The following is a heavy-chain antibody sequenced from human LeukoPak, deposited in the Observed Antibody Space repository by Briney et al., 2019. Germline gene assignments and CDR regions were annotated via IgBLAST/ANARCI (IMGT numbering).Heavy chain of an antibody. D-gene: IGHD3-22*01. CDR2: ISSTSTYI. CDR3: ASSRYYYDTSTYYYIHYFDY. CDR1: GFIFNNNT. J-gene: IGHJ4*02. Sequence: GGSLRLSCAASGFIFNNNTMNWVRQAPGKGLEWVASISSTSTYIYYADLVKGRFTASRDNAKNSLYLQMNSLTADDTALYYCASSRYYYDTSTYYYIHYFDYWGQGALVTVSS. V-gene: IGHV3-21*01.